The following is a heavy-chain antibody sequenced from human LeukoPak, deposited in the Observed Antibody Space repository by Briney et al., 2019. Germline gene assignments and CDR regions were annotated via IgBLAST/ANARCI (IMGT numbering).Heavy chain of an antibody. CDR1: GYSFSNYW. J-gene: IGHJ5*02. CDR3: ARGSSWYGTPFDP. V-gene: IGHV5-51*01. Sequence: GESLKISCKGSGYSFSNYWIAWVRQTPGKGLEWMGIIYPGDSDTRYSPSFQGQVTISADKSISTAYLQWSSLKASDTAMYYCARGSSWYGTPFDPWGQGTLVTVSS. CDR2: IYPGDSDT. D-gene: IGHD6-13*01.